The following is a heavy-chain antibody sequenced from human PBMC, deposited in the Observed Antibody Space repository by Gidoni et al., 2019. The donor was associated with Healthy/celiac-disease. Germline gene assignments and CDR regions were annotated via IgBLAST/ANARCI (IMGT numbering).Heavy chain of an antibody. J-gene: IGHJ4*02. D-gene: IGHD5-12*01. CDR3: ARRPGMATITGFDY. Sequence: QVQLQQWGAGLLKPSETLSLTCAVYGGSFSGYYWSWIRQPPGKGLEWIGEINHSGSTNYNPSLKSRVTISVDTSKNQFSLKLSSVTAADTAVYYCARRPGMATITGFDYWGQGTLVTVSS. CDR1: GGSFSGYY. V-gene: IGHV4-34*01. CDR2: INHSGST.